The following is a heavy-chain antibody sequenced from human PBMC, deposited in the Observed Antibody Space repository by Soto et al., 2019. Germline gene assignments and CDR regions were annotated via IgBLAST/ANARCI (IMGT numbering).Heavy chain of an antibody. J-gene: IGHJ4*02. CDR2: IFHNGTT. V-gene: IGHV4-4*02. D-gene: IGHD3-16*01. CDR3: ARGGLTWGED. Sequence: QLQLQESGPGLVKPSGTLSLTCAVSGGSVSSLNWWSWVRQSPGKGLEWIGEIFHNGTTNYNPSLKSRVTISIDKSKNQFSLNLSSVTAADTAVYYCARGGLTWGEDWGQGALVTVCS. CDR1: GGSVSSLNW.